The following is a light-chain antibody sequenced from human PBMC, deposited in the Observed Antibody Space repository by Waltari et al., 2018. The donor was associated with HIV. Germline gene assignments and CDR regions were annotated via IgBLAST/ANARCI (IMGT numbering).Light chain of an antibody. CDR2: DVT. CDR3: TAYKYSTRSYV. Sequence: QSALTQPASVSGSPGPSITISCIGSSNDVGDYNHVAWYQQHTDKAPKLLIYDVTNRPPGVSNRFSCSKSGNTASLAISGLQAEDEADYFCTAYKYSTRSYVFGTGTKVTVL. V-gene: IGLV2-14*03. J-gene: IGLJ1*01. CDR1: SNDVGDYNH.